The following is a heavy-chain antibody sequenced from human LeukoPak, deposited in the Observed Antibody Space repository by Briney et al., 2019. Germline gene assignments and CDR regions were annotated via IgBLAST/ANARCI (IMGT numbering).Heavy chain of an antibody. CDR3: ARLGLGGYYYYMDV. J-gene: IGHJ6*03. V-gene: IGHV3-21*01. D-gene: IGHD7-27*01. CDR2: ISSSSSYI. CDR1: GFTFSSYS. Sequence: GGSLRLSCAASGFTFSSYSMNWVRQAPGKGLEWVSSISSSSSYIYYADSVKGRFTISRDNAKNSLYLQMNSLRAEDTAVYYCARLGLGGYYYYMDVWGKGTAVTVSS.